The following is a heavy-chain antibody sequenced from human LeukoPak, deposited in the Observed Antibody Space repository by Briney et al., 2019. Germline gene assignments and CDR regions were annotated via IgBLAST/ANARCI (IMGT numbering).Heavy chain of an antibody. D-gene: IGHD3-3*01. V-gene: IGHV1-69*13. J-gene: IGHJ6*03. CDR1: GGTFSSYA. Sequence: ASVKVSCKASGGTFSSYAISWVRQAPGQGLEWMGGIIPIFGTANYAQKFQGRVTITADESTSTAYMELSSLRSEDTAVYYCARGPLTIFGVVANPHYMDVWGKGTTVTVSS. CDR2: IIPIFGTA. CDR3: ARGPLTIFGVVANPHYMDV.